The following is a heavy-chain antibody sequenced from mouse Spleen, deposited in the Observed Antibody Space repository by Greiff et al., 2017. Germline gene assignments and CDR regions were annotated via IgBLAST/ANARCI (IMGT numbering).Heavy chain of an antibody. CDR1: GYSFTDYN. CDR2: INPNNGNT. CDR3: ARWRDGYCFDY. D-gene: IGHD1-1*01. Sequence: EVQLQQSGPELVKPGASVKISCKASGYSFTDYNMNWVKQSNGKSLEWIGAINPNNGNTSYNQKFKGKATLTVDQSSSTAYMLLNSLTSEDSAVNCCARWRDGYCFDYWGQGTTLTVSS. J-gene: IGHJ2*01. V-gene: IGHV1-39*01.